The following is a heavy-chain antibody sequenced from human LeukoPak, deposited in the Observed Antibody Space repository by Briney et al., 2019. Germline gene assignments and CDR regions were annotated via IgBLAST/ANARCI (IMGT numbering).Heavy chain of an antibody. J-gene: IGHJ4*02. CDR3: ARSPGYGDFFDY. D-gene: IGHD4-17*01. CDR2: ISVYNGNT. V-gene: IGHV1-18*01. CDR1: GYTFTSYG. Sequence: ASVKVSCKASGYTFTSYGISWVRQAPGQGLEWMGWISVYNGNTNYAQKLQGRVTMTTDTSTSTAYIELRSLRADDTAVYYCARSPGYGDFFDYWGQGTLVTVSS.